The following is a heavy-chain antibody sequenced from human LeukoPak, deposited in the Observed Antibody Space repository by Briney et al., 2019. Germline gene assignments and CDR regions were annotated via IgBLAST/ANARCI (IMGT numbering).Heavy chain of an antibody. J-gene: IGHJ4*02. Sequence: SETLSLTCTVSGGSISSSSYYWSWIRQPAGKGLEWIGLIYASGSANYNPSLKSRVTMSVDTSKNQFSLKLSSVTAADTAVYYCARTPIYYFDNSGYYNWGQGTLVTVSS. V-gene: IGHV4-61*02. CDR3: ARTPIYYFDNSGYYN. D-gene: IGHD3-22*01. CDR2: IYASGSA. CDR1: GGSISSSSYY.